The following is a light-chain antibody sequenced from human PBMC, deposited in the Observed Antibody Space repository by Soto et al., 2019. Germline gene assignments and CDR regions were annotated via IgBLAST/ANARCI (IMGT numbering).Light chain of an antibody. V-gene: IGKV2-28*01. CDR1: QSLLHSTGYNY. J-gene: IGKJ5*01. CDR3: MQVLHTPIT. Sequence: DIVMTQSPLSLPVTPGEPASISCRSSQSLLHSTGYNYVDWYLQKPGQSPQLLIYLGSNRASGVPDRFSGSESGTDFTLRIRRVEAEDVGVYYCMQVLHTPITFGQGTRLEIK. CDR2: LGS.